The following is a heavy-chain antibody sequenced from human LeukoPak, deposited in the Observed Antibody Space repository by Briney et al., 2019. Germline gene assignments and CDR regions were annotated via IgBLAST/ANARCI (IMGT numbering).Heavy chain of an antibody. V-gene: IGHV4-59*01. J-gene: IGHJ1*01. CDR2: IYYSGST. Sequence: SETLSLTCTVSGGSISSYYWSWIRQPPGKGLEWIGYIYYSGSTNYNPSLKSRVTISVDTSKNQFSLKLSSVTAADTAVYYCARRGYCSSTSCYPYFQHWGQGTLVTVSS. CDR1: GGSISSYY. D-gene: IGHD2-2*03. CDR3: ARRGYCSSTSCYPYFQH.